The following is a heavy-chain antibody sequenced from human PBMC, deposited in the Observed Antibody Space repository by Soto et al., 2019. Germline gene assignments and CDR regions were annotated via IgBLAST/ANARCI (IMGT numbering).Heavy chain of an antibody. CDR2: INPSGGST. D-gene: IGHD6-19*01. CDR3: ARTIAVAGTIEYYYGMDV. CDR1: GYTFTSYY. J-gene: IGHJ6*02. V-gene: IGHV1-46*01. Sequence: SLKVSVKSSGYTFTSYYMHCVGHSPGQGLEWMGIINPSGGSTSYAQKFQGRVTMTRDTSTSTVYMELSSLRSEDTAVYYCARTIAVAGTIEYYYGMDVWGQGTTVTVSS.